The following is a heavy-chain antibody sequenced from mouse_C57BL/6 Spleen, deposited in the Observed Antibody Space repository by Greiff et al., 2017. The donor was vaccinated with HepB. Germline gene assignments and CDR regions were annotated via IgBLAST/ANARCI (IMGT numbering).Heavy chain of an antibody. J-gene: IGHJ1*03. CDR2: IYPGSGST. D-gene: IGHD1-1*01. V-gene: IGHV1-55*01. Sequence: VQLQQSGAELVKPGASVKMSCKASGYTFTSYWITWVKQRPGQGLEWIGDIYPGSGSTNYNEKFKSKATLTVDTSSSTAYMQLSSLTSEDSAVYYCARALYGPKNVWGTGTTVTVSS. CDR3: ARALYGPKNV. CDR1: GYTFTSYW.